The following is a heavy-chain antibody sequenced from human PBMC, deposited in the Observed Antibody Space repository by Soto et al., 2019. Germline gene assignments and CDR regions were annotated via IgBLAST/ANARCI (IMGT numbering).Heavy chain of an antibody. V-gene: IGHV3-23*01. CDR2: IRDGGGSE. CDR1: GFTFSGYA. CDR3: ARVIGTAVAGYYFDY. Sequence: GGSLRLSCAASGFTFSGYAMAWVRQAPGKGLEWVSGIRDGGGSEYYADSVKGRFTISRDNSKNTLYLQMNSLRAEDTAVYYCARVIGTAVAGYYFDYWGQGTLVTVSS. J-gene: IGHJ4*02. D-gene: IGHD6-19*01.